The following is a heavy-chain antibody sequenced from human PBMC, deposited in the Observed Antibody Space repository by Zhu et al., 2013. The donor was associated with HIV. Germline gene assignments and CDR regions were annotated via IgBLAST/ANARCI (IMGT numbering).Heavy chain of an antibody. Sequence: QVQLVQSGAEVKKPGASVKVSCKASGNTFTSYYLHWVRQAPGQGLEWMGIIDPSGGSTSYAEKFQGRVTMTRDTSTSTVYMELSRLRSDDTAVYYCARMVNSYGLDYWGQGTLVTVSS. D-gene: IGHD5-18*01. CDR3: ARMVNSYGLDY. CDR2: IDPSGGST. V-gene: IGHV1-46*01. J-gene: IGHJ4*02. CDR1: GNTFTSYY.